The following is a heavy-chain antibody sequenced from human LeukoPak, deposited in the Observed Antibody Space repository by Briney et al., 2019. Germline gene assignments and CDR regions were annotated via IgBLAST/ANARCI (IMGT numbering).Heavy chain of an antibody. CDR3: ARDSGWFSAEYFQH. CDR1: GFTFSSYW. V-gene: IGHV3-7*01. Sequence: GGSLRLSCAASGFTFSSYWMSWVRQAPGKGLEWVANIKQDGSEEYYVDSVKGRFTISRDNAKNSLYLQMNSLRAEDTAVYYCARDSGWFSAEYFQHWGQGTLVTVSS. D-gene: IGHD6-19*01. J-gene: IGHJ1*01. CDR2: IKQDGSEE.